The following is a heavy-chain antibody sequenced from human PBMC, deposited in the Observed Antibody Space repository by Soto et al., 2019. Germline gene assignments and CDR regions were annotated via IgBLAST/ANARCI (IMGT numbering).Heavy chain of an antibody. CDR3: ARYGLPFDY. CDR1: GFTFSSYA. J-gene: IGHJ4*02. D-gene: IGHD2-21*02. Sequence: EVQLVESGGGLVQPGGSLRLSCAASGFTFSSYAMHWVRQAPGKGLEYVSGISSNGGSTYYSNSVKGRFTISRDNSKNTLYLQVGSLRAEDIAVYYCARYGLPFDYWGQGTLVTVSS. V-gene: IGHV3-64*01. CDR2: ISSNGGST.